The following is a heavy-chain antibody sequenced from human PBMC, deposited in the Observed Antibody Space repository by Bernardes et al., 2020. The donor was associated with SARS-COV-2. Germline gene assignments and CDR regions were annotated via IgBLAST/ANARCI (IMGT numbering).Heavy chain of an antibody. V-gene: IGHV1-18*01. J-gene: IGHJ6*02. CDR1: GYTFTSYG. CDR2: ISAYNGNT. CDR3: ARDRSINCSSTSCYYFRYYYYGMDV. D-gene: IGHD2-2*01. Sequence: ASVKVSCKASGYTFTSYGISWVRQAPGQGLEWMGWISAYNGNTNYAQKLQGRVTMTTDTSTSTAYMELRSLRSDDTAVYYCARDRSINCSSTSCYYFRYYYYGMDVWGQGTTVTVSS.